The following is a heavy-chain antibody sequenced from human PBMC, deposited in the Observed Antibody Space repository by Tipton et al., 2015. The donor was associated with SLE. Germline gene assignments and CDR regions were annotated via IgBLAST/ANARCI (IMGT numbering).Heavy chain of an antibody. CDR2: IYYSGST. CDR3: ARVKVGGIWFDP. J-gene: IGHJ5*02. Sequence: LRLSCTVSGGSISSYYWSWIRQPPGKGLEWIGYIYYSGSTNYNPSLKSRVTISVDTSKNQFSLKLSSVTAADTAVYYCARVKVGGIWFDPWGQGTLVTVSS. D-gene: IGHD3-22*01. V-gene: IGHV4-59*01. CDR1: GGSISSYY.